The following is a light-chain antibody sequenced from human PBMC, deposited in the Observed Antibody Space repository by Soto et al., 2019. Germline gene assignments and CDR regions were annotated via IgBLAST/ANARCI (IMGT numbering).Light chain of an antibody. CDR1: RSVSTY. J-gene: IGKJ1*01. CDR2: DAS. CDR3: QQRSNWPPTWT. V-gene: IGKV3-11*01. Sequence: EIVLTQSPATLSLSPGERATLCCRASRSVSTYLAWYQQKPGQAPRLLIYDASNRATGIPARFSGSGSGTDFTLTISSLEPEDFAVYYCQQRSNWPPTWTFGQGTKVEI.